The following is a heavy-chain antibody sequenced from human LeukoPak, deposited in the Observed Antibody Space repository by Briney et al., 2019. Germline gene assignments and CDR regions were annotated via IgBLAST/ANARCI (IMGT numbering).Heavy chain of an antibody. D-gene: IGHD3-22*01. V-gene: IGHV5-51*01. CDR3: AKRIEHYYDSSGYLWYFDY. CDR1: GYSFTSYW. J-gene: IGHJ4*02. CDR2: IYPGDSDT. Sequence: GESLKISCKGSGYSFTSYWIGWVRQMPGKGLEWMGIIYPGDSDTRYSPSFQGQVTISADKSISTAYLQWSSLKASDTAMYYCAKRIEHYYDSSGYLWYFDYWGQGTLVTVSS.